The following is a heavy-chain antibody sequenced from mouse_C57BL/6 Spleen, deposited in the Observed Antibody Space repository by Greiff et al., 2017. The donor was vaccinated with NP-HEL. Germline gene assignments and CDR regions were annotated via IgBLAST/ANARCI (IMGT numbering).Heavy chain of an antibody. CDR3: ARSEGIYGYDGFDY. V-gene: IGHV1-20*01. CDR2: INPYNGDT. J-gene: IGHJ2*01. CDR1: GYSFTGYF. Sequence: VQLKQSGPELVKPGDSVKISCKASGYSFTGYFMNWVMQSHGKSLEWIGRINPYNGDTFYNQKFKGKATLTVDKSSSTAHMELRSLTSEDSAVYYCARSEGIYGYDGFDYWGQGTTLTVSS. D-gene: IGHD2-2*01.